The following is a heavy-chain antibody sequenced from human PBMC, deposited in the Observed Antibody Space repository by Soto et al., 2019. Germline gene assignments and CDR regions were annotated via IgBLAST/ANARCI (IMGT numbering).Heavy chain of an antibody. Sequence: QVQLQESGPGLVKPSQTLSLTCTVSGGSISSGGYYWSWIRQHPGKGLEWIGYIYYGESTYSNPSLRSRVTISVDPSKNQFSLKLSSVTAADTAVDYCARGGTQVYGFDSWGQGTMVTVSS. D-gene: IGHD1-26*01. J-gene: IGHJ3*02. CDR1: GGSISSGGYY. CDR2: IYYGEST. V-gene: IGHV4-31*03. CDR3: ARGGTQVYGFDS.